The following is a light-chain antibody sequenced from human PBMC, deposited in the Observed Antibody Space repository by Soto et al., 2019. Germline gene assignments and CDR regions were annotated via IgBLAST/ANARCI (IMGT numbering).Light chain of an antibody. CDR2: DAS. J-gene: IGKJ1*01. CDR1: QSISSW. CDR3: QQYNSYPPWT. V-gene: IGKV1-5*01. Sequence: DIQMTQSPSTLSASVGDRVTITCRASQSISSWLAWYQQKPGKAPKLLIYDASSLESGVPSRFSGSGSGTDFTLTISSLQPDDFATYYCQQYNSYPPWTFGQGTKVEIK.